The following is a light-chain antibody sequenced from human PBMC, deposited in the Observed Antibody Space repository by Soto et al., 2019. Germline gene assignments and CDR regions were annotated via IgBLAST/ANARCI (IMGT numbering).Light chain of an antibody. J-gene: IGKJ3*01. V-gene: IGKV3-11*01. CDR3: QQRSNWFT. CDR1: QSVSSY. Sequence: EIVLTQSPATLSLSPGERATLSCRASQSVSSYLAWYQQKPGQAPRLLIYDASNRATGIPARFSGSGSGTDFTLTISSLEHEDFADYYWQQRSNWFTFGPGTKVYIK. CDR2: DAS.